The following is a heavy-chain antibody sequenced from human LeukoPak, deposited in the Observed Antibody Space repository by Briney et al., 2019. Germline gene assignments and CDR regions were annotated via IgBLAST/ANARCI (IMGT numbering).Heavy chain of an antibody. CDR3: ARVGLIAAAGRGYYGMDV. CDR1: GGTFSSYA. V-gene: IGHV1-69*04. Sequence: GASVKVSCKASGGTFSSYAISWVRQAPGQGLEWMGRIIPILGIANYAQKFQGRVTITADKSTSTAYMELSSLRSEDTAVYYCARVGLIAAAGRGYYGMDVWGQGTTVTVSS. J-gene: IGHJ6*02. CDR2: IIPILGIA. D-gene: IGHD6-13*01.